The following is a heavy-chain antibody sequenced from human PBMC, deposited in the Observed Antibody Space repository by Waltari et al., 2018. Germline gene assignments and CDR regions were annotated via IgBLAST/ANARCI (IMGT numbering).Heavy chain of an antibody. Sequence: QLQLQESGPGLVKPSETLSLTCSVSGASISSSNYYWGWIRQPPGKGLEWIGSMFNGGSTYYNPYLKSRVTISVETSKNQFSLRLNSVTAADTAIYYCARHGYSGGWFDPWGQGTLVTVSS. CDR1: GASISSSNYY. D-gene: IGHD4-17*01. V-gene: IGHV4-39*01. J-gene: IGHJ5*02. CDR3: ARHGYSGGWFDP. CDR2: MFNGGST.